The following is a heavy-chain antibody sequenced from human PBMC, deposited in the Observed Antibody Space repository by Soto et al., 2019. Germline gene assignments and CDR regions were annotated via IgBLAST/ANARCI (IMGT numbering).Heavy chain of an antibody. Sequence: SETLSLTCTVSGGSISSSSYYWGWIRQPPGKGLEWIGSIYYSGSTYYNPSLKSRVTISVDTSKNQFSLKLSSVTAADTAVYYCARQTVVVTDIPNWFDPWGQGTLVTVSS. J-gene: IGHJ5*02. CDR3: ARQTVVVTDIPNWFDP. V-gene: IGHV4-39*01. CDR2: IYYSGST. D-gene: IGHD2-21*02. CDR1: GGSISSSSYY.